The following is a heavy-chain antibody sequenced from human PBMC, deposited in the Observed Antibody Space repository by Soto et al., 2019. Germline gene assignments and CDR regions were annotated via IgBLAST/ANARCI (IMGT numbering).Heavy chain of an antibody. CDR3: ARERDYDILTGYYGMDV. J-gene: IGHJ6*02. CDR2: IYYSGST. V-gene: IGHV4-39*02. D-gene: IGHD3-9*01. Sequence: QLQLQESGPGLVKPSETLSLTCTVSGGSISSSSYYWGWIRQPPGKGLEWIGSIYYSGSTYYNPSLKSRVTISVDTSKTQCSLKLSSVTAADTAVYYCARERDYDILTGYYGMDVWGQGTTVTVSS. CDR1: GGSISSSSYY.